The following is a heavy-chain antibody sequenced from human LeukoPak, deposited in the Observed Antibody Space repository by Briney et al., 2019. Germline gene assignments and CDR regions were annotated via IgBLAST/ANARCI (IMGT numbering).Heavy chain of an antibody. CDR1: GYTFTCYY. Sequence: ASVKVSRKASGYTFTCYYMHWVRQAPGQGLEWMGWMNPKSGNTGYAQKFQGRVTITRNTSISTAYMELSSLRSEDTAVYYCARGQGGSYFFDYYYYMDVWGKGTTVTVSS. CDR3: ARGQGGSYFFDYYYYMDV. D-gene: IGHD1-26*01. V-gene: IGHV1-8*03. J-gene: IGHJ6*03. CDR2: MNPKSGNT.